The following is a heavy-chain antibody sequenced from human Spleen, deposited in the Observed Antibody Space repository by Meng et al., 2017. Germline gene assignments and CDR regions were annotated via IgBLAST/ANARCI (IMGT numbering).Heavy chain of an antibody. J-gene: IGHJ5*02. CDR3: ARGEGRQQLIRRPRFDP. CDR1: GGSFSDYY. D-gene: IGHD1-1*01. Sequence: SETLSLTCVVSGGSFSDYYWSWIRQPPGKGLEWIGEINHSGSTNYNPSLESRATISVDTSQNNLSLKLSSVTAADTAVYYCARGEGRQQLIRRPRFDPWGQGALVTVSS. CDR2: INHSGST. V-gene: IGHV4-34*01.